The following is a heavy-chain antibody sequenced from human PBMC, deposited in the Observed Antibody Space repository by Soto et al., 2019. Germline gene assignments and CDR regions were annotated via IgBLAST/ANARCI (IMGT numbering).Heavy chain of an antibody. Sequence: PGGSLRLSCAASGFTFSSYAMGWVRQASGKGLEWVSDISDSGGSTYYADSVKGRFTISRDNSKNTLYLQMNSLRAEDTAVYYCAKDYLRWAQSWGQGTLVTVSS. CDR3: AKDYLRWAQS. V-gene: IGHV3-23*01. D-gene: IGHD1-26*01. CDR2: ISDSGGST. CDR1: GFTFSSYA. J-gene: IGHJ5*02.